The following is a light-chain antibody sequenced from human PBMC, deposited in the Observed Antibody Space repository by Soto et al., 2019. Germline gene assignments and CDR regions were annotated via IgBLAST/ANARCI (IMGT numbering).Light chain of an antibody. V-gene: IGKV3-20*01. CDR3: QQYGSSIT. Sequence: EIVLTQSPGTLSLSPVERATLCCRASQSVSSSYLAWYQQKPGQAPRLLIYGASSRATGIPDRFSGSGSGTDFTLTISRLEPEDFAVYYCQQYGSSITFGQGTRLEIK. CDR1: QSVSSSY. J-gene: IGKJ5*01. CDR2: GAS.